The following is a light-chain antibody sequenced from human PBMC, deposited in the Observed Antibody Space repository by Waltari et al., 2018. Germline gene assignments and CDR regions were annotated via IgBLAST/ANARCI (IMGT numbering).Light chain of an antibody. CDR2: QDS. Sequence: SYELTQPPSGSVSPGQTASITRSGDKLGDKYACWYQQKPGQSPVLVIYQDSKRPSGIPERFSGSNSGNTATLTISGTQAMDEADYYCQAWDSSTAGVFGTGTKVTVL. V-gene: IGLV3-1*01. CDR1: KLGDKY. CDR3: QAWDSSTAGV. J-gene: IGLJ1*01.